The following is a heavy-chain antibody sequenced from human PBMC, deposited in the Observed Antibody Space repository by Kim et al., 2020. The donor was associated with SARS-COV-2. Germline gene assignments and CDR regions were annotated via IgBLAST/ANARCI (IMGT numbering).Heavy chain of an antibody. CDR1: GFTFSSYA. J-gene: IGHJ6*01. Sequence: GGSLRLSCAASGFTFSSYAMHWVRQAPGKGLEWVAVISYDGSNKYYADSVKGRFTISRDNSNKTLYLQLNSLRAEATAAYYCARVGYSSSWYSVEYYYY. V-gene: IGHV3-30*04. CDR3: ARVGYSSSWYSVEYYYY. D-gene: IGHD6-13*01. CDR2: ISYDGSNK.